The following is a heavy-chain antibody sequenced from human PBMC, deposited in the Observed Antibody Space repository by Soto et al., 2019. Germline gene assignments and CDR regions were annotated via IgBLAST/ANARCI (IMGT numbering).Heavy chain of an antibody. CDR3: ARDHINGWKFDY. V-gene: IGHV3-7*01. D-gene: IGHD6-19*01. CDR1: GFTFSNYW. J-gene: IGHJ4*02. Sequence: EVQRVESGGGLVQPGGSLRLSCAASGFTFSNYWMSWVPQAPGKGLEWVANIKQDGSENYYVDSVKGRFTTSRDNTKTSFSLQMNSLRAEDTAVYYCARDHINGWKFDYWGRGTLVTVSS. CDR2: IKQDGSEN.